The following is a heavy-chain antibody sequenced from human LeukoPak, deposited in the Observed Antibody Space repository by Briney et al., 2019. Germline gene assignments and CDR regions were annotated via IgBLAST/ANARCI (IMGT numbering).Heavy chain of an antibody. D-gene: IGHD5-12*01. CDR1: GYTXSAYY. Sequence: GASVKVSCKASGYTXSAYYMHWVRQAPGQGLEWMGWINPNSGGTNYAQKFQGRATMTRDTSISTAYMDLSRLRSDDTAVYYCARGGGYDEFDYWGQGTLVTVSS. J-gene: IGHJ4*02. CDR2: INPNSGGT. V-gene: IGHV1-2*02. CDR3: ARGGGYDEFDY.